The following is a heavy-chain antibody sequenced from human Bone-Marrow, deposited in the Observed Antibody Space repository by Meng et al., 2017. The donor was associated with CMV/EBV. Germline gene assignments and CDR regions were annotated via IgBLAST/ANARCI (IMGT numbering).Heavy chain of an antibody. CDR1: GFTFDDYA. J-gene: IGHJ6*02. Sequence: GGSLKISCAASGFTFDDYAMRWVRHAPGKGLEWVSGISWNSGSIGYADSVKGRFTISRDNSKNTMYLQMNSLRAEDTAVYYCARDPSYGYYDFWSGYSGMDVWGQGTTVTVSS. V-gene: IGHV3-9*01. CDR2: ISWNSGSI. CDR3: ARDPSYGYYDFWSGYSGMDV. D-gene: IGHD3-3*01.